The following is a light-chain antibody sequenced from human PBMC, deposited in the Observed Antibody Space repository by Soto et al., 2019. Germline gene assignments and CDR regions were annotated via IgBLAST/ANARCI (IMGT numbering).Light chain of an antibody. CDR3: SSYEGSDNWV. CDR2: EVS. V-gene: IGLV2-8*01. Sequence: QSALTQPPSASGSPGQSVTISCTGTSSDVGGYNYVSWYQQHPGKAPKPMIYEVSKRPSGVPDRFSGSKSGSTASLTVSGLQAEDEADYYCSSYEGSDNWVFGGGTKVTVL. J-gene: IGLJ3*02. CDR1: SSDVGGYNY.